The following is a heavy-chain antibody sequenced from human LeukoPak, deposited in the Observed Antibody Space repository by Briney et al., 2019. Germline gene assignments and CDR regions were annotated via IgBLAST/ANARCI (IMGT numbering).Heavy chain of an antibody. CDR1: GGSFSGYY. CDR2: INHSGST. CDR3: AGLYSSSYYYYYGMDV. V-gene: IGHV4-34*01. J-gene: IGHJ6*02. Sequence: KPSETLSLTCAVYGGSFSGYYWSWIRQPPGKGLEWIGEINHSGSTNYNPSLKSRVTISVDTSKNQFSLKLSSVTAADTAVYYCAGLYSSSYYYYYGMDVWGQGTTVTVSS. D-gene: IGHD6-13*01.